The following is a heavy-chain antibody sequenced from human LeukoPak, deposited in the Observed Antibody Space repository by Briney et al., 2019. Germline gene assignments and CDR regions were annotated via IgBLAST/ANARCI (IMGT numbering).Heavy chain of an antibody. CDR2: INPIFGTA. D-gene: IGHD5-24*01. CDR3: ARDRVEMATIAFAFDI. V-gene: IGHV1-69*05. J-gene: IGHJ3*02. CDR1: GCTFSSYA. Sequence: SVKVSCKASGCTFSSYAISWVRQAPGQGLEWMGGINPIFGTANYAQKFQGRVTITTDESTGTAYMELSSLRSEDTAVYYCARDRVEMATIAFAFDIWGQGTMVTVSS.